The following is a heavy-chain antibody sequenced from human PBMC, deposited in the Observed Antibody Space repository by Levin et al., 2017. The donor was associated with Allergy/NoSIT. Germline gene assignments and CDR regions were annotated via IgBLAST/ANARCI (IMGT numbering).Heavy chain of an antibody. D-gene: IGHD3-10*01. Sequence: SETLSLTCAVYGGSFSGYYWSWIRQPPGKGLEWIGEINHSGSTNYNPSLKSRVTISVDTSKNQFSLKLSSVTAADTAVYYCARFPPSGSYYNHWFDPWGQGTLVTVSS. V-gene: IGHV4-34*01. J-gene: IGHJ5*02. CDR1: GGSFSGYY. CDR3: ARFPPSGSYYNHWFDP. CDR2: INHSGST.